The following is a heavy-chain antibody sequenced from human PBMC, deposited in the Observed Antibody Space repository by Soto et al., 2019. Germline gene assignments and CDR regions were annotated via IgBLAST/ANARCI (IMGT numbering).Heavy chain of an antibody. CDR3: ARDGEIQLLSLVLFY. D-gene: IGHD5-18*01. V-gene: IGHV3-23*01. CDR1: GFNLRVNG. CDR2: LGGADGGT. Sequence: LRLSCEVSGFNLRVNGVSWVRQAPGKGLEWVSTLGGADGGTYYADSVKGRFTISRDNSKNTLYLQMNSLRAEDTAVYYCARDGEIQLLSLVLFYWGQGTLVTVSS. J-gene: IGHJ4*02.